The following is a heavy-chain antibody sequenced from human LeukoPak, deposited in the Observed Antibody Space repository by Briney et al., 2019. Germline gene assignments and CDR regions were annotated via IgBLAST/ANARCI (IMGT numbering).Heavy chain of an antibody. CDR2: ISYDGSYT. CDR3: ARAWDV. J-gene: IGHJ6*04. V-gene: IGHV3-30*04. CDR1: GLSFNTYA. Sequence: GGSLRLSCVDSGLSFNTYAVHWVRQAPGKGLEWVAAISYDGSYTYYRDSVRGRFTISRDNSKNTMYLQMNSLRAEDTAMYYCARAWDVWGKGTTVTVSS.